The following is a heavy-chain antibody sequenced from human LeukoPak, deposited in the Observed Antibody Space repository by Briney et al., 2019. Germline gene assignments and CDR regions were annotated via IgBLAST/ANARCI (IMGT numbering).Heavy chain of an antibody. CDR1: GYTFTSYS. J-gene: IGHJ3*02. V-gene: IGHV1-3*01. CDR2: INAGNGNT. D-gene: IGHD3-10*01. CDR3: ARDGNYYGSGNAFDI. Sequence: ASVKVSCKASGYTFTSYSLHWVRQAPGQRLEYMGWINAGNGNTKSSEKFQGRVTITRDPSASTAYMELRSLRSDDTAVYYCARDGNYYGSGNAFDIWGQGTMVTVSS.